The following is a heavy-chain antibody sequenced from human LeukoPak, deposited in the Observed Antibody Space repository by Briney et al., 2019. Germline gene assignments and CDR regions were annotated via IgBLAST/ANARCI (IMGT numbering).Heavy chain of an antibody. J-gene: IGHJ4*02. CDR2: IVSDGST. Sequence: GGSLRLSCAASGFTFSYAWMHWVRHGPGKGLVWVSRIVSDGSTSYADSVKGRFTISRDNAKSTLYLQMNSLRAEDTALYYCARDGSHGDFDFWGQGTLVTVSS. V-gene: IGHV3-74*01. D-gene: IGHD3-16*01. CDR1: GFTFSYAW. CDR3: ARDGSHGDFDF.